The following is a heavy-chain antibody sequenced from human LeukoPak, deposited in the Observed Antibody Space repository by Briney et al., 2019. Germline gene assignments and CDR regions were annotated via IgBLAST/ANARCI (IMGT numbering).Heavy chain of an antibody. D-gene: IGHD3-16*01. Sequence: SVKVSCKASGGTFSSYAISWVRQAPGQGLEWMGGIIPIFGTANYARKFQGRVTITADESTSTAYMELSSLRSEDTAVYYCARAAGRLGYFDYWGQGTLVTVSS. CDR3: ARAAGRLGYFDY. J-gene: IGHJ4*02. CDR2: IIPIFGTA. V-gene: IGHV1-69*13. CDR1: GGTFSSYA.